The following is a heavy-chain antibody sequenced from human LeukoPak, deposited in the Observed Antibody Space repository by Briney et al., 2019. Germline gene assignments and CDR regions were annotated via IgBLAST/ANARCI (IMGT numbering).Heavy chain of an antibody. J-gene: IGHJ4*02. CDR2: IKQDGGEK. CDR1: GFSFSSYW. CDR3: AKGTNIAAGIFDY. D-gene: IGHD6-13*01. V-gene: IGHV3-7*04. Sequence: PGGSLRLSCAASGFSFSSYWLSWVRQAPGKGLEWVANIKQDGGEKTYVDSVKGRFTISGDNAKNSLYLQMNSLRADNTAVYYCAKGTNIAAGIFDYWGQGTLVTVSS.